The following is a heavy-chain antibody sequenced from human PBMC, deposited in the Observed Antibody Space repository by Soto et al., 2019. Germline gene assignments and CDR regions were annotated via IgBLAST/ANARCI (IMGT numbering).Heavy chain of an antibody. CDR2: INHSGST. CDR1: GGSFSGYY. J-gene: IGHJ4*02. CDR3: ARDKITGLFDY. D-gene: IGHD2-8*02. V-gene: IGHV4-34*01. Sequence: TSETQSLTCAVYGGSFSGYYLTWIRQPPGTGLEWIGEINHSGSTNYNPSLKSRVTISVDTSKNQFSLKLTSVTAADTAVYYCARDKITGLFDYWGQGTLVTVSS.